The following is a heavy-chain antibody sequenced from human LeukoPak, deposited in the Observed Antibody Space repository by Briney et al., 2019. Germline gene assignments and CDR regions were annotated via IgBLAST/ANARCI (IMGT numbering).Heavy chain of an antibody. V-gene: IGHV3-48*03. Sequence: GGSLRLSCAVSGFTFSSYELNWVRQAPRQGLEWDSYISSSGSTIYYADSVKGRFTISIDNAKNSLYLQMNSLTAEDTAVYYCAKDYYDSSGYYYRYYYNYMDVWGKGTTVTVSS. CDR2: ISSSGSTI. D-gene: IGHD3-22*01. J-gene: IGHJ6*03. CDR1: GFTFSSYE. CDR3: AKDYYDSSGYYYRYYYNYMDV.